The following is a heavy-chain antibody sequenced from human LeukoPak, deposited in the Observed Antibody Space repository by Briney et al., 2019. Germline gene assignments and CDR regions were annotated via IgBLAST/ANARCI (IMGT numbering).Heavy chain of an antibody. J-gene: IGHJ4*02. D-gene: IGHD2-15*01. V-gene: IGHV3-30-3*01. CDR2: ISYDGSNK. CDR3: ARDLGGIEDY. CDR1: GFTFSSYA. Sequence: GGSLRLSCAASGFTFSSYAMHWVRQAPGKGLEWVAVISYDGSNKYYADSVKGRFTISRDNSKNTLYLQMNSLRAEDTAVYYCARDLGGIEDYWGQGTLVTVSS.